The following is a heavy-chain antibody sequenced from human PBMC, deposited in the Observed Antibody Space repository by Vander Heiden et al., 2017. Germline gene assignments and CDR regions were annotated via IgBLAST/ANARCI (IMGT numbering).Heavy chain of an antibody. D-gene: IGHD4-17*01. V-gene: IGHV1-8*01. CDR3: ARDLYGDYVSNNWFDP. Sequence: QMQLVQSGSAVKKPAASVNVSCNASGYTFTSYDINWVRQATGQGLVGMGWMNANSGNTGYAQKFQGRVTMTRNTSISTAYMELSSLRSEDTAVYYCARDLYGDYVSNNWFDPWGKGTLVTVSS. CDR1: GYTFTSYD. CDR2: MNANSGNT. J-gene: IGHJ5*02.